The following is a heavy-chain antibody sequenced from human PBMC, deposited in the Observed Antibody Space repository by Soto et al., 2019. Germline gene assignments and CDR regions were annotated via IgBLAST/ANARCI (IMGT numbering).Heavy chain of an antibody. J-gene: IGHJ3*02. CDR1: GGSISVYY. CDR3: ARRARYCSGGSCSFDAFDI. D-gene: IGHD2-15*01. CDR2: IYYSGST. V-gene: IGHV4-59*01. Sequence: TSETLSLTCTVSGGSISVYYWSWIRQPPGKGLEWIGYIYYSGSTNYNPSLKSRVTISVDTSNNRFSLRLSSVTAADTAVYYCARRARYCSGGSCSFDAFDIWGQGTMVTVSS.